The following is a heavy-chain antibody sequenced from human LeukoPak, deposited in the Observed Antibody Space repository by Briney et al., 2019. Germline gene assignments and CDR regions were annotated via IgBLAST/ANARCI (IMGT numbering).Heavy chain of an antibody. D-gene: IGHD6-13*01. V-gene: IGHV3-23*01. J-gene: IGHJ4*02. Sequence: GGSLRLSCAASGFTFTNFPMTWVRQAPGKGLEWVAFVGATDGTTYYLDSVKGRFTISRDNSKNMVYLHMSSLRAEDTAVYYCVRDGGYSSSLGDYWGQGTLVTVFS. CDR1: GFTFTNFP. CDR3: VRDGGYSSSLGDY. CDR2: VGATDGTT.